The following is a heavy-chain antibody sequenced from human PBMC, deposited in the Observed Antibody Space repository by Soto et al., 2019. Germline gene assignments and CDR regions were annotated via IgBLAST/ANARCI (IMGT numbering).Heavy chain of an antibody. D-gene: IGHD3-10*01. V-gene: IGHV1-69*12. Sequence: QVQLVQSGAEVKKPGSSVKVSCKASGGTCSSYAINWVRQAPGQGLEWMGGIIRIFGTPDYTQRFQGRVTITADESTSTADMELSSLGSEDAAVDYCARQGSNEYYYYGMDVWGQGTTVTVSS. CDR3: ARQGSNEYYYYGMDV. CDR1: GGTCSSYA. J-gene: IGHJ6*02. CDR2: IIRIFGTP.